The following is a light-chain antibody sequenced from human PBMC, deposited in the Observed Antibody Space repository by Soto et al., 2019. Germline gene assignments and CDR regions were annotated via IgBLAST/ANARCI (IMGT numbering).Light chain of an antibody. CDR2: WAS. Sequence: DIVMTQSPDSLAVSLGERATINCKSSQSVLYSSNNENYLAWYQQKPGQPPKLLIYWASTRESGVPDRFSGSGSGTDFTLTISSLQAEDVAVYYCQQYYPTPLTFGGGTKVEIK. CDR1: QSVLYSSNNENY. V-gene: IGKV4-1*01. CDR3: QQYYPTPLT. J-gene: IGKJ4*01.